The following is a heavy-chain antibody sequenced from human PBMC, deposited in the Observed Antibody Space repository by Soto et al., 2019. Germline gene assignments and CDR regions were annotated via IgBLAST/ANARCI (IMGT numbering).Heavy chain of an antibody. D-gene: IGHD3-3*01. CDR2: ISGSGGST. Sequence: GGSLRLSCAASGFTFSSYAMSWVRQAPGKGLEWVSAISGSGGSTYYADSVKGRFTISRDNSKNTLYLQMNSLRAEDTAVYYCAKGGDQRFLDQDLNWFDPWGQGTLVTVSS. CDR1: GFTFSSYA. V-gene: IGHV3-23*01. CDR3: AKGGDQRFLDQDLNWFDP. J-gene: IGHJ5*02.